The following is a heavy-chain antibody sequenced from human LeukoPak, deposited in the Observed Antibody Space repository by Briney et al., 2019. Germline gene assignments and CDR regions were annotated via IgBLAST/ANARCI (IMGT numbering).Heavy chain of an antibody. CDR2: VSSSGSTI. Sequence: GGSLRLSCAASGFTFSSYEMNWVRQAPGKGLEWVSYVSSSGSTIYYADSVKGRFTISRDNSKNTLYLQMNSLRAEDTAVYYCAKAKQWLVRDAFDIWGQGTMVTVSS. CDR3: AKAKQWLVRDAFDI. CDR1: GFTFSSYE. J-gene: IGHJ3*02. D-gene: IGHD6-19*01. V-gene: IGHV3-48*03.